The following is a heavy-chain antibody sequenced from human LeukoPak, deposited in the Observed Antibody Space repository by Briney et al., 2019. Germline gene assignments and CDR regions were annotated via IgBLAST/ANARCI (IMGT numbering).Heavy chain of an antibody. D-gene: IGHD5-18*01. Sequence: DPGGALRLSCAASGFPFSSYGMHWVRQAPGKGLEWVAVIWYDGSNKYYADSVKGRFTISRDNSKNTLYLQMNSLRAEDTAVYYCARDSGYTYGPPSYYFDYWGQGTLVTVSS. V-gene: IGHV3-33*01. CDR1: GFPFSSYG. CDR2: IWYDGSNK. CDR3: ARDSGYTYGPPSYYFDY. J-gene: IGHJ4*02.